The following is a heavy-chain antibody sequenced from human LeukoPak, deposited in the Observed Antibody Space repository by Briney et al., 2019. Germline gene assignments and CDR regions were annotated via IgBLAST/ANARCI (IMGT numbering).Heavy chain of an antibody. V-gene: IGHV5-10-1*01. J-gene: IGHJ5*02. CDR2: IDPSDSYT. CDR1: RYSFTNSW. D-gene: IGHD4-17*01. Sequence: GESLKISCKGSRYSFTNSWISWVRQMPGKGLEWMGRIDPSDSYTNYSPSFQGHVTMSADKSTSTVYLQWSSLKASDTAMYYCTISFTTTVTTSFDPWGQGTLVTVSS. CDR3: TISFTTTVTTSFDP.